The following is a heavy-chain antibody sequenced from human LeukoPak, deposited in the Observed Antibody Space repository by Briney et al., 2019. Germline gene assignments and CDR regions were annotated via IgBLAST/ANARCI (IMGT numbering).Heavy chain of an antibody. CDR3: AKDLAAAGHETLGMDV. CDR1: GFTFSSYG. CDR2: IRYDGSNK. Sequence: GGSLRLSCAASGFTFSSYGMHWVRQAPGKGLEWVAFIRYDGSNKYYADSVKGRFTISRDNSKNTLYLQMNSLRAEDTAVYYCAKDLAAAGHETLGMDVWGQGTTVTVSS. D-gene: IGHD6-13*01. J-gene: IGHJ6*02. V-gene: IGHV3-30*02.